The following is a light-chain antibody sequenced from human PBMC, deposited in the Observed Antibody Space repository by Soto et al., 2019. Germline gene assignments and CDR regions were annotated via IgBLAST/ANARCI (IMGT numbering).Light chain of an antibody. J-gene: IGLJ1*01. Sequence: QSALTQPASVSVSPGQSITISCTGTSSDVGGYNYVSWYQQRPGKAPKLMIYEVSNRPSGVSDRFSGSKSGNTASLTISGLQAEDEADYYCGSYTSSRIYVFGAGTKVTVL. V-gene: IGLV2-14*01. CDR1: SSDVGGYNY. CDR3: GSYTSSRIYV. CDR2: EVS.